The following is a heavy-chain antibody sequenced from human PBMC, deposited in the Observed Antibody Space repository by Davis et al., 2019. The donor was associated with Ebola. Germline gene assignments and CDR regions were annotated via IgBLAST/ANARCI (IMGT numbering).Heavy chain of an antibody. CDR2: IFHSGSI. CDR3: ARRHYYGSGSYISDWFDP. V-gene: IGHV4-38-2*01. D-gene: IGHD3-10*01. J-gene: IGHJ5*02. Sequence: PSETLSLTCSVSGYSISSGYYWGWIRQPPGKGLEWIGSIFHSGSIYYNPSLKSRVTISVDTSKNQFSLKLSSGTAADTAVYYCARRHYYGSGSYISDWFDPWGQGTLVTVSS. CDR1: GYSISSGYY.